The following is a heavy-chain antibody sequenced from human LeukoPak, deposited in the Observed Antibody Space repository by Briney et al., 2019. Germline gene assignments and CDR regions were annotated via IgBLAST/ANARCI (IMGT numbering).Heavy chain of an antibody. V-gene: IGHV1-18*01. J-gene: IGHJ4*02. D-gene: IGHD5-12*01. CDR1: GYTFTSYG. Sequence: AASVKVSFKASGYTFTSYGISWVRQAPGQGLEWMGWISAYNGNTNYAQKLQGRVTMTTDTSTSTAYMELRSLRSDDTAVYYCARSGGRYSGYDLTPFDYWGQGTLVTVSS. CDR2: ISAYNGNT. CDR3: ARSGGRYSGYDLTPFDY.